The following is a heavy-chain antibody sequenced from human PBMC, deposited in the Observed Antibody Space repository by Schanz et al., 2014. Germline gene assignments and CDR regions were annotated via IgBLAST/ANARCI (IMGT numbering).Heavy chain of an antibody. J-gene: IGHJ5*02. CDR1: GGTFSNFG. D-gene: IGHD1-1*01. CDR3: ERGTGKTWGWFDP. Sequence: QVQLVQSGAEVKKPGSSVKVPCKTSGGTFSNFGITWVRQAPGQGLEWMGRIIPIVDLTDYAQTFQGRVTITADKSTTTGYMELRSLRSDDTDVYYCERGTGKTWGWFDPWGQGTLVTVSS. V-gene: IGHV1-69*04. CDR2: IIPIVDLT.